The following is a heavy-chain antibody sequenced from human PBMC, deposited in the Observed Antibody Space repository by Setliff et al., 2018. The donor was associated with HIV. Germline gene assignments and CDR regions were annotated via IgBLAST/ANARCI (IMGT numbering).Heavy chain of an antibody. D-gene: IGHD2-15*01. V-gene: IGHV4-31*03. CDR3: ARHPPYCSGGRCYRGRVYYFDY. CDR1: GGSISSGGYY. Sequence: PSETLSLTCTVSGGSISSGGYYWSWVRQHPGKGLEWIGYIFYSGSTYYNPSLKSRVTISVDTSKNQFSLKLNSVTAADTAMYYCARHPPYCSGGRCYRGRVYYFDYWGQGTLVTVA. J-gene: IGHJ4*02. CDR2: IFYSGST.